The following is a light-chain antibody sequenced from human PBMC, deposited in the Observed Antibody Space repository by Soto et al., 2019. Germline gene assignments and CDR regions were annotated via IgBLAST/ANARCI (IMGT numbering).Light chain of an antibody. CDR2: GAS. CDR1: QSVSSNY. J-gene: IGKJ1*01. CDR3: QQYKDWPTT. Sequence: EIVLTQSPATLSLSPGERASLSCRASQSVSSNYLAWYQQKPGQPPRLLIYGASSRATGIPDRFSGSGSGTDFTLTITSLQSEDFGVYYCQQYKDWPTTFGQGTKVDIK. V-gene: IGKV3D-7*01.